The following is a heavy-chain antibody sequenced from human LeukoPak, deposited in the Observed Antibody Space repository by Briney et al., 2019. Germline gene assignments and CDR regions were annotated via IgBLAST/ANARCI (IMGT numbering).Heavy chain of an antibody. CDR3: AKGYSGYDWSLVDY. J-gene: IGHJ4*02. Sequence: GGSLRLSCAASGSTFSNYAMSWVRQAPGKGLEWVSGLSGSGGNTIYADSVKGRFTISRDNSKNTMFLQMNSLRAEDTAVYYCAKGYSGYDWSLVDYWGQGTLVTVSS. D-gene: IGHD5-12*01. CDR1: GSTFSNYA. V-gene: IGHV3-23*01. CDR2: LSGSGGNT.